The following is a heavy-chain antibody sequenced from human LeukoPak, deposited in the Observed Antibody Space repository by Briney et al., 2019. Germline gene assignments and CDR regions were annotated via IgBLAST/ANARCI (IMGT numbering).Heavy chain of an antibody. CDR1: GYTFTAYY. J-gene: IGHJ4*02. D-gene: IGHD5-24*01. Sequence: ASVKVSCKASGYTFTAYYLHWVRQAPGQGLEWMGWINSNSGDTNYAQKFQGGVTMTRDTSINTAYMELSSLRSGDAAIYYCTRGGDGIRRDIDYWGQGTLVTVSS. CDR3: TRGGDGIRRDIDY. CDR2: INSNSGDT. V-gene: IGHV1-2*02.